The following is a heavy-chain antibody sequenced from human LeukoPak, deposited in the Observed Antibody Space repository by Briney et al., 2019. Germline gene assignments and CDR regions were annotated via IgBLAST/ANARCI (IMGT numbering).Heavy chain of an antibody. CDR2: ISVSGGST. V-gene: IGHV3-23*01. CDR3: EKGSSSWPPHSFDF. J-gene: IGHJ4*02. D-gene: IGHD6-13*01. CDR1: GFTFSSYA. Sequence: GGSLRLSCAASGFTFSSYAMSWVRQAPGKGLEWVSAISVSGGSTYYADSVKGRFTSSRNTTNNTLYLQMNRMRAEDTAVYYCEKGSSSWPPHSFDFWGQGTVVTVSS.